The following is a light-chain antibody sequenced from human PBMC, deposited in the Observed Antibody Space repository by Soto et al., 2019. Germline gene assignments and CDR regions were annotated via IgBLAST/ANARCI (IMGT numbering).Light chain of an antibody. CDR1: SSDIGSYNL. J-gene: IGLJ3*02. CDR2: EGS. CDR3: CSYAGSSSWV. V-gene: IGLV2-23*01. Sequence: QSVLTQPASVSGSPGQSITISCTGTSSDIGSYNLVSWYQQHPGKAPKFMIYEGSKRPSGVSNRFSGSKSGNTASLTISGLQAEDEADYYCCSYAGSSSWVFGVGTQVTVL.